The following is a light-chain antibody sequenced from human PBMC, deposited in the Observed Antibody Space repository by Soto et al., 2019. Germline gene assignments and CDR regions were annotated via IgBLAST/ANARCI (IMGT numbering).Light chain of an antibody. Sequence: EIVMTQSPATLSVSPGEGATLSCRATQSINKNLAWYQQKPGQAPRLLIYGASARATGIPARFVGSGSGTEVSLSISSLQAEDFAVYYCQQYENWPRTFGQGTKVEIK. J-gene: IGKJ1*01. CDR1: QSINKN. V-gene: IGKV3-15*01. CDR2: GAS. CDR3: QQYENWPRT.